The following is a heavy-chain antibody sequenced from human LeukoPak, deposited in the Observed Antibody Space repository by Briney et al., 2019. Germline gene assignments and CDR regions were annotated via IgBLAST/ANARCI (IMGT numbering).Heavy chain of an antibody. CDR1: GGSISSYY. D-gene: IGHD3-10*01. V-gene: IGHV4-4*07. Sequence: SETLSLTCTVSGGSISSYYWSWIRQPAGKGLEWIGRIYTSGSTNYNPSLKSRVTMSVDTSKNQFSLKLSSVTAADTAVYYCARERRATVRGGLMGYYYGMDVWGQGTTVTVSS. J-gene: IGHJ6*02. CDR3: ARERRATVRGGLMGYYYGMDV. CDR2: IYTSGST.